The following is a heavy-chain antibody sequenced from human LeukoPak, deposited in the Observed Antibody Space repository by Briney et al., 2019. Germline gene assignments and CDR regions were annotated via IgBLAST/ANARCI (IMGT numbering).Heavy chain of an antibody. Sequence: GGSLRLSCAASGFTFSSYGMHWVRQAPGKGLEWVAVISYDGSNKYYADSVKGRFTISRDNSKNTLYLQMNSLRAEDTAVYYCAKVSAGSRDGYNYYFDYWGQGTLVTVPS. J-gene: IGHJ4*02. CDR2: ISYDGSNK. CDR1: GFTFSSYG. V-gene: IGHV3-30*18. D-gene: IGHD5-24*01. CDR3: AKVSAGSRDGYNYYFDY.